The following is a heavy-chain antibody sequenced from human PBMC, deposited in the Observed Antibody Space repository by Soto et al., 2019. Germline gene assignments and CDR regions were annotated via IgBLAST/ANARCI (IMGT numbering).Heavy chain of an antibody. CDR1: GYTFTSYG. CDR3: AREIVVVPAAILFYSWQEPMDV. J-gene: IGHJ6*04. V-gene: IGHV1-18*01. CDR2: ISAYNGNT. Sequence: AASVKVSCKASGYTFTSYGISWVRQAPGQGLEWMGWISAYNGNTNYAQKLQGRVTMTTDTSTSTAYMELRSLRSDDTAVYYCAREIVVVPAAILFYSWQEPMDVWGKGTTVTVSS. D-gene: IGHD2-2*01.